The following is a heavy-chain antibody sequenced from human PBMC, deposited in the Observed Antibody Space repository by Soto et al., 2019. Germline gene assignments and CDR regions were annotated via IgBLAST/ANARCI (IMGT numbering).Heavy chain of an antibody. CDR1: GFSLSTSGVG. Sequence: QITLKESGPTLVQPTQTLTLTCTFSGFSLSTSGVGVGWIRQPPGKALEWLALLYGDDDKRDSPSLKSRLTTTKATSKNRVVLKMANMDPVDTATYYCAHVIAAAGYFDYWGQGTLVTVSS. V-gene: IGHV2-5*02. J-gene: IGHJ4*02. CDR3: AHVIAAAGYFDY. CDR2: LYGDDDK. D-gene: IGHD6-13*01.